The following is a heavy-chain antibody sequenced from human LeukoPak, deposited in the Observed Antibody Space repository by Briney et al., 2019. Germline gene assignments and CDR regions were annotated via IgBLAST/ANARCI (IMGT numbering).Heavy chain of an antibody. J-gene: IGHJ4*02. V-gene: IGHV3-48*04. CDR2: ISSSGSTI. Sequence: GGSLRLSCAASGFTFSSYAMSWVRQAPGKGLEWVSYISSSGSTIYYADSVKGRFTMSRDNAKNSLYLQMNSLRAEDTAVYYCARNPQGRFFIDYWGQGTLVTVSS. CDR3: ARNPQGRFFIDY. D-gene: IGHD3-3*01. CDR1: GFTFSSYA.